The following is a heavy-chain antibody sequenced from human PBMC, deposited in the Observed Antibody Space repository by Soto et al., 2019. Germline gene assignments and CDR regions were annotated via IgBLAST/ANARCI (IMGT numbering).Heavy chain of an antibody. J-gene: IGHJ6*02. V-gene: IGHV3-23*01. D-gene: IGHD5-12*01. CDR3: AEKGALRPSSHFYELDV. Sequence: EVQLLESGGGLVLRGGSLRLSCAASGFTFSSCAMGWVRQAPGKGLEGVASIRGSGATTYYADSVKGRFTIYRDNSRGTLNMETNNVGGDNTAVYYCAEKGALRPSSHFYELDVWGQGTTVTVSS. CDR2: IRGSGATT. CDR1: GFTFSSCA.